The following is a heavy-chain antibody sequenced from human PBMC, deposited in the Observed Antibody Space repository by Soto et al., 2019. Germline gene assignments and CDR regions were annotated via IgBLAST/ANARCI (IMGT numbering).Heavy chain of an antibody. CDR3: AREEGISDWHAFDY. V-gene: IGHV1-18*04. CDR2: ISTYNGNT. D-gene: IGHD6-19*01. CDR1: GYTFTDYG. Sequence: QVPLVQSGAEVKKPGASVKVSCNASGYTFTDYGISWVRQAPGQGLEWMGWISTYNGNTIYAQKIQGRVTMTTDTSTSTAYVELRSLRSDDTAVYYCAREEGISDWHAFDYWGQGTLVTVSS. J-gene: IGHJ4*02.